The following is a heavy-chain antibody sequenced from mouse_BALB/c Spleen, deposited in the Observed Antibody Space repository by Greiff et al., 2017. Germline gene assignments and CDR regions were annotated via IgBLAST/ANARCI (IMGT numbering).Heavy chain of an antibody. V-gene: IGHV1-15*01. CDR1: GYTFTDYE. CDR3: TRDLN. Sequence: QVQLQQSGAELVRPGASVTLSCKASGYTFTDYEMHWVKQTPVHGLEWIGAIDPETGGTAYNQKFKGKATLTADKSSSTAYMELRSLTSEVSAVYYCTRDLNWGQGTTLTVSS. CDR2: IDPETGGT. J-gene: IGHJ2*01.